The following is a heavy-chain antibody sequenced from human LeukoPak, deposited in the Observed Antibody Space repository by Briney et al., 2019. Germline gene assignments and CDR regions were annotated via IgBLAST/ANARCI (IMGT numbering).Heavy chain of an antibody. CDR1: GGSISSYY. CDR3: AREGTTAPNWFDS. D-gene: IGHD2/OR15-2a*01. V-gene: IGHV4-4*07. J-gene: IGHJ5*01. CDR2: IYTSGST. Sequence: SETLSLTCTVPGGSISSYYWSWIRQPAGKGLEWIGRIYTSGSTNYNPSLKSRVTTSVDTSKNQFSLKLSSVTAADTAVYYCAREGTTAPNWFDSWGQGTLVTVSS.